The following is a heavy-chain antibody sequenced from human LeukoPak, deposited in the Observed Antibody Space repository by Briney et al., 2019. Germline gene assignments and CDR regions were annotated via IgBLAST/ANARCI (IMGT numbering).Heavy chain of an antibody. D-gene: IGHD6-19*01. V-gene: IGHV3-7*03. Sequence: GGSLRLSCAASGFTFSDHWMSWVRQAPGKGLEWVANIKEDGNEKYYADSVKGRFTISRDNTKNSLYLQMNSLRAEDTALYHCARDGSSGWYSDYWGQGTLVTVSS. J-gene: IGHJ4*02. CDR1: GFTFSDHW. CDR2: IKEDGNEK. CDR3: ARDGSSGWYSDY.